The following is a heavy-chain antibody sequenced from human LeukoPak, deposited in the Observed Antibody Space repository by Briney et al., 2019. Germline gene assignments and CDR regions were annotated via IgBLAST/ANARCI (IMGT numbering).Heavy chain of an antibody. CDR1: GYTFTCYY. J-gene: IGHJ4*02. CDR3: ARDHVGCSGGSCYPN. Sequence: ASVKVSCKASGYTFTCYYMHWVRQAPGQGLEWMGWINPNSGGTNYAQKFQGRVTMTRDTSISTAYMELSRLRSDDTAVYYCARDHVGCSGGSCYPNWGQGTLVTVSS. CDR2: INPNSGGT. D-gene: IGHD2-15*01. V-gene: IGHV1-2*02.